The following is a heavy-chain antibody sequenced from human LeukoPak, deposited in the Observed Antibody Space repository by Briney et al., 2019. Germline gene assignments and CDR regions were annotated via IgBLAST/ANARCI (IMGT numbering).Heavy chain of an antibody. Sequence: GGSLRLSCAASGFTFSSYAMSWVRQAPGKGLEWVSATSGSGGSTYYADSVKGRFTISRDNSKNTLYLQMNSLRAEDTAVYYCAKDPSPSIAVAGSFDYWGQGTLVTVSS. CDR2: TSGSGGST. CDR3: AKDPSPSIAVAGSFDY. J-gene: IGHJ4*02. CDR1: GFTFSSYA. D-gene: IGHD6-19*01. V-gene: IGHV3-23*01.